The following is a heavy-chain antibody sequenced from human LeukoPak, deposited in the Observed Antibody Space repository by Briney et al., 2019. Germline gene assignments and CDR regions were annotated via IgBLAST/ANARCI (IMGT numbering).Heavy chain of an antibody. Sequence: PGGSLRLSCAASGFSFSSYSMNWVRQAPGKGLEWVSSISSSSSYIYYADSVKGRFTISRDNAKNSVYLQMNSLRAEDTAVYYCARGGTRAPNWFDPWGQGTLVTVSS. CDR3: ARGGTRAPNWFDP. CDR1: GFSFSSYS. J-gene: IGHJ5*02. D-gene: IGHD3-16*01. V-gene: IGHV3-21*01. CDR2: ISSSSSYI.